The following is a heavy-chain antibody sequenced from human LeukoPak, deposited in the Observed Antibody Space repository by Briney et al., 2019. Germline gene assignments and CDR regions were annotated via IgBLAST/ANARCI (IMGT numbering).Heavy chain of an antibody. CDR2: ISWNSGSI. D-gene: IGHD2-2*01. V-gene: IGHV3-9*01. CDR3: AKCLLVVLDAFDI. Sequence: PGGSLRLSCAASGFTFDDYAMHWVRQAPGKGLEWVSGISWNSGSIGYADSVKGRFTISRDNAKNSLYLQMNSLRAEDTAVYYCAKCLLVVLDAFDIWGQGTMVTVSS. CDR1: GFTFDDYA. J-gene: IGHJ3*02.